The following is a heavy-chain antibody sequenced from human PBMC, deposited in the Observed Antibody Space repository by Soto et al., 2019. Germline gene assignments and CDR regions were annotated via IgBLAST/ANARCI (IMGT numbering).Heavy chain of an antibody. Sequence: PGGSLRLSCSASGFTFSSYAMHWVRQAPGKGLEYVSAISSNGGSTYYADSVKGRFTISRDNSKNTLYLQMSSLRAEDTAVYYCVKDRRASWIRLWFWVYWGQGTLVTVSS. CDR2: ISSNGGST. CDR1: GFTFSSYA. V-gene: IGHV3-64D*06. CDR3: VKDRRASWIRLWFWVY. D-gene: IGHD5-18*01. J-gene: IGHJ4*02.